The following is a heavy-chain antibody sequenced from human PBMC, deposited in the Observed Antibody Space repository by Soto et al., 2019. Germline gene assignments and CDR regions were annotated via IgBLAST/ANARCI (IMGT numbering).Heavy chain of an antibody. D-gene: IGHD1-20*01. Sequence: PGGSLRLSCAASGFTFSSYGMHWVRQAPGKGLEWVAVISYDGSNKYYADSVKGRFTISRDNSKNTLYLQMNSLRAEDTAVYYCAKDPGIYYYYGMDAWGQGTTVTVSS. V-gene: IGHV3-30*18. CDR2: ISYDGSNK. J-gene: IGHJ6*02. CDR3: AKDPGIYYYYGMDA. CDR1: GFTFSSYG.